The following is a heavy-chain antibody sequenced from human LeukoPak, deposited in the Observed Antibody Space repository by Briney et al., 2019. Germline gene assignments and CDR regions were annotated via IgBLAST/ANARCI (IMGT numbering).Heavy chain of an antibody. Sequence: GGSLRLSCAASGFTFSSYGMSWVRQAPGKGLEWVSGISGSGGGTNYADSVKGRFTISRDNSKNTLYLQMSSLRAEDTAVYYCAKAGGYGSGSHLTWFDPWGQGTLVTVSS. CDR2: ISGSGGGT. CDR1: GFTFSSYG. D-gene: IGHD3-10*01. CDR3: AKAGGYGSGSHLTWFDP. J-gene: IGHJ5*02. V-gene: IGHV3-23*01.